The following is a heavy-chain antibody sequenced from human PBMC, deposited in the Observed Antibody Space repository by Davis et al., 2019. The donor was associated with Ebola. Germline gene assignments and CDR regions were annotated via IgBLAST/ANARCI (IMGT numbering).Heavy chain of an antibody. V-gene: IGHV3-7*03. CDR1: GFTFSSYW. CDR3: ARNGYYYDSSGFPPLFDP. D-gene: IGHD3-22*01. Sequence: GESLKISCAASGFTFSSYWMSWVRQAPGKGLEWVANIKQDGSEKYYVDSVKGRFTISRDNAKNSLYLQMNSLRAEDTAVYYCARNGYYYDSSGFPPLFDPWGQGTLVTVSS. J-gene: IGHJ5*02. CDR2: IKQDGSEK.